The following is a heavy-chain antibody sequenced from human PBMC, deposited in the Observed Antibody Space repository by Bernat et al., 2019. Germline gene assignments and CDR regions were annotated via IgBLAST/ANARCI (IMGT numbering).Heavy chain of an antibody. V-gene: IGHV3-11*05. CDR3: ARDVRDSSSWVYWFDP. CDR1: GFTFSDYY. D-gene: IGHD6-13*01. Sequence: QVQLVESGGGLVKPGGSLRLSCAASGFTFSDYYMSWIRQAPGKGLEWVSYISSSSSYTNYADSVKGRFTISRDNAKNSLYLQMNSLRAEDTAVYYCARDVRDSSSWVYWFDPWGQGTLVTVSS. CDR2: ISSSSSYT. J-gene: IGHJ5*02.